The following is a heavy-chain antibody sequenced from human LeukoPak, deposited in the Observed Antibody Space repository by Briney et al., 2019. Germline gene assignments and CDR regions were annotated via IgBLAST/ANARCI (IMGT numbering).Heavy chain of an antibody. D-gene: IGHD1-26*01. CDR1: GYTFTSYG. V-gene: IGHV1-2*06. CDR2: INPNSGGT. CDR3: ARAELVYFDY. J-gene: IGHJ4*02. Sequence: GASVKVSCKASGYTFTSYGISWVRQAPGQGLEWMGRINPNSGGTNYAQKFQGRVTMTRDTSISTAYMELSRLRSDDTAVYYCARAELVYFDYWGQGTLITVSS.